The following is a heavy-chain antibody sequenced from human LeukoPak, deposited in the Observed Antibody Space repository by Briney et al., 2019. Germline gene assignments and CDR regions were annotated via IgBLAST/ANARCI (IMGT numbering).Heavy chain of an antibody. CDR1: GFTFSSYS. V-gene: IGHV3-48*01. D-gene: IGHD6-13*01. CDR3: ARDSGSSSWYNGWFDP. Sequence: GGSLRLSCAASGFTFSSYSMNWVRQAPGKGLEWVSYISSSSSTIYYADSVKGRFTISRGNAKNSLYLQMNSLRAEDTAVYYCARDSGSSSWYNGWFDPWGQGTLVTVSS. J-gene: IGHJ5*02. CDR2: ISSSSSTI.